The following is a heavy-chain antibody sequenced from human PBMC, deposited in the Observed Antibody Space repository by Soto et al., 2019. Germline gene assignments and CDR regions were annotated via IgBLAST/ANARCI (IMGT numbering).Heavy chain of an antibody. V-gene: IGHV4-31*03. D-gene: IGHD6-19*01. CDR2: IYYSGST. CDR1: GGSISSGGYY. Sequence: PSETLSLTCTVSGGSISSGGYYWSWIRQHPGKGLEWIGYIYYSGSTYYNPSLKSRVTISVDTSKNQFSLKLSSVTAADTAVYYCAREWLKGTIDYWGQGTLVTVSS. CDR3: AREWLKGTIDY. J-gene: IGHJ4*02.